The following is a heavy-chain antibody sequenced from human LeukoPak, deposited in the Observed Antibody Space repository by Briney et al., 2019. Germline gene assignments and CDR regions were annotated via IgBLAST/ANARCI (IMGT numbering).Heavy chain of an antibody. J-gene: IGHJ4*02. V-gene: IGHV3-43*02. CDR1: GFAFDDFG. CDR3: GKDGPVISY. CDR2: ISGDGSVT. D-gene: IGHD2-21*01. Sequence: PGWSLRLSCAASGFAFDDFGMHWVRQAPGKGLEWVSFISGDGSVTYYTDSLKGRFTLSRDNSKNSLYLQMGSLRAEDTALYYCGKDGPVISYWGQGTVVTVSS.